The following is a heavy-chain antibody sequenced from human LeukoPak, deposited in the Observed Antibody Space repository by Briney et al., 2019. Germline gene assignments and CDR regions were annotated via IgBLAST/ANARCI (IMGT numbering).Heavy chain of an antibody. CDR1: GFTFSNAW. CDR3: TTRYSGSWYYFDY. D-gene: IGHD6-13*01. V-gene: IGHV3-15*01. Sequence: PGGSLRLSCAASGFTFSNAWMSWVRQAPGKGLEWVGRIKSKTDGGTTDYAAPVKGRFTISRDDSKNTLYLQMNSLKTEDTAVYYCTTRYSGSWYYFDYWGQGTLVTVSS. CDR2: IKSKTDGGTT. J-gene: IGHJ4*02.